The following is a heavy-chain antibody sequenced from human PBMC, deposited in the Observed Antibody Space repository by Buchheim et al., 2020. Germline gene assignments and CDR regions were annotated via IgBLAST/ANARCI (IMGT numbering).Heavy chain of an antibody. CDR2: INSGGTFT. CDR1: GFTFSTYW. J-gene: IGHJ4*02. D-gene: IGHD6-19*01. V-gene: IGHV3-74*01. Sequence: EVQLVESGGGLVQPGGSLRLSCAASGFTFSTYWMHWVRQAPGKGLVWVSRINSGGTFTSYADSVKGRFTISRDNARNTLSLQMNSLRAEDTAVYFCTREPSSGWYYFDSWGQGTL. CDR3: TREPSSGWYYFDS.